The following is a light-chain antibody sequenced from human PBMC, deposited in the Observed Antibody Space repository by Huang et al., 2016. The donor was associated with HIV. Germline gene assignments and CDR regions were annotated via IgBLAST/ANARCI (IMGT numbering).Light chain of an antibody. CDR3: QQRSNWAPIT. CDR2: DAS. CDR1: KSVSSY. Sequence: EIVLTQSPATLSLSPGERATLSCRASKSVSSYLAWYQQTPGQAPRLLIYDASNRATGIPARFSGSGSGTDFTLTISSLEPEDFAVYYCQQRSNWAPITFGGGTKVEIK. J-gene: IGKJ4*01. V-gene: IGKV3-11*01.